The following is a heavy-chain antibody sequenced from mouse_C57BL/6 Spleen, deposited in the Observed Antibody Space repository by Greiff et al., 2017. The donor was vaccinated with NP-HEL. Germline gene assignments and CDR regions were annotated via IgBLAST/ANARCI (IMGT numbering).Heavy chain of an antibody. D-gene: IGHD1-1*01. CDR3: ARNSNCGSSLYYFDY. CDR1: GFSLTSYG. Sequence: QVQLQQSGPGLVQPSQSLSITCTVSGFSLTSYGVHWVRQSPGKGLEWLGVIWSGGSTDYNAAFISRLSISKDNSKSQVFFKMNSLQADDTAIYYCARNSNCGSSLYYFDYWGQGTTLTVSS. J-gene: IGHJ2*01. CDR2: IWSGGST. V-gene: IGHV2-2*01.